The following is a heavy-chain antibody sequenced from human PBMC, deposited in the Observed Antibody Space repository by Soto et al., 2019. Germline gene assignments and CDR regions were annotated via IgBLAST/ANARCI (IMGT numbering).Heavy chain of an antibody. D-gene: IGHD1-26*01. Sequence: ASVKVSCKASGGTFSSYAISWVRQAPGQGLEWMGGIIPTFGTANYAQKFQGRVTITADESTSTAYMELSSLRSEDTAVYYCARSSRLRSGSYGPDAFDIWGQGTMVTVSS. CDR1: GGTFSSYA. CDR3: ARSSRLRSGSYGPDAFDI. J-gene: IGHJ3*02. V-gene: IGHV1-69*13. CDR2: IIPTFGTA.